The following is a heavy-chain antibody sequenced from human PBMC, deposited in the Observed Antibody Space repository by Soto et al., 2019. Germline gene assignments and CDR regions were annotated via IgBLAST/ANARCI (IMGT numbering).Heavy chain of an antibody. D-gene: IGHD6-13*01. Sequence: EVQRLESGGGLVQPGGSLRLSCAASGFTFSSYAMSWVRQAPGKGLEWVSAISGSGGSTYYADSVKGRFTISRDNSKNTLYMQMNSLRAEDTAVYYCAKDPIAAAGTSDYWGQGTLVTVSS. CDR2: ISGSGGST. CDR1: GFTFSSYA. V-gene: IGHV3-23*01. J-gene: IGHJ4*02. CDR3: AKDPIAAAGTSDY.